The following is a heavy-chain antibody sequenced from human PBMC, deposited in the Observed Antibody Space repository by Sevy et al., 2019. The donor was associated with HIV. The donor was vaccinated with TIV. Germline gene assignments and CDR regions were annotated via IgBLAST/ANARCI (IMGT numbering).Heavy chain of an antibody. CDR1: GFTFSNYN. CDR3: AREGGYSDQGMDV. V-gene: IGHV3-48*01. Sequence: GGSLRLSCAASGFTFSNYNMNWVRQAPGKGLEWASYISSSSNTIYYAHSVKGRFTISRDNEKNSLYLEMNSLRAEDTAVYYCAREGGYSDQGMDVWGLGTTVTVSS. D-gene: IGHD5-12*01. J-gene: IGHJ6*02. CDR2: ISSSSNTI.